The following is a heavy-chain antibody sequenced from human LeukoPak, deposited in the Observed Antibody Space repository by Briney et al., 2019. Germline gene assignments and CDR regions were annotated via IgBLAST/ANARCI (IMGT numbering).Heavy chain of an antibody. D-gene: IGHD6-19*01. CDR1: GGSISSYY. CDR2: IYYSGST. J-gene: IGHJ4*02. CDR3: ASYSPYFGGWYGEFDY. Sequence: PSETLSLTCTVSGGSISSYYWSWIRQPPGKGLEWIVYIYYSGSTTYNPSLKSRVTISVDTSKNQFSLKLSSVTAADTSVYYCASYSPYFGGWYGEFDYWGQGTLVTVSS. V-gene: IGHV4-59*01.